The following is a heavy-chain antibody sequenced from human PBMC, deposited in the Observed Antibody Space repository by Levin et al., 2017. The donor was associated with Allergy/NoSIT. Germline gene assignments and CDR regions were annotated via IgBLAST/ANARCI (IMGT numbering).Heavy chain of an antibody. J-gene: IGHJ4*02. CDR1: GYSISSGYY. V-gene: IGHV4-38-2*01. CDR2: IHHSGST. CDR3: ARGPYSSGGPINY. Sequence: GSLRLSCDVSGYSISSGYYWGWIRQPPGKGLEWIGTIHHSGSTWYNSSLKSRVTISVDTAKNQISLNLNSVTATDTALYYCARGPYSSGGPINYWGQGTLVTVSS. D-gene: IGHD6-19*01.